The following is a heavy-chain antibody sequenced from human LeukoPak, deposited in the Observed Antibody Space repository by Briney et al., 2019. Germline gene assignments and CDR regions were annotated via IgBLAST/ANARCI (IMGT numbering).Heavy chain of an antibody. D-gene: IGHD2-15*01. CDR3: ARGRVVVVAATLYYFDY. J-gene: IGHJ4*02. V-gene: IGHV4-34*01. Sequence: PSETLSLTCAVYGGSFSGYYWSWIRQPPGKGLEWIGEINHSGSTNYNPSLKSRVTISVDTSKNQFSLKLSSVTAADTAVYYCARGRVVVVAATLYYFDYWGQGTLVTVSS. CDR2: INHSGST. CDR1: GGSFSGYY.